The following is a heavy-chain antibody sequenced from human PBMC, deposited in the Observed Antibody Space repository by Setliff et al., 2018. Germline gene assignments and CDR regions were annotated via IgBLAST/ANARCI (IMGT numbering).Heavy chain of an antibody. CDR1: GGSFSGYY. J-gene: IGHJ6*02. CDR2: INHSGST. D-gene: IGHD3-16*02. V-gene: IGHV4-34*01. Sequence: SETLSLTCAVYGGSFSGYYWNGIRQPPGKGLEWIGEINHSGSTNYNPSLKSRVTISVDTSKNQFSLKLSSVTAADTAVYYCARGGLNEGWGSYRFEGYYYYGMDVWGQGTTVTVSS. CDR3: ARGGLNEGWGSYRFEGYYYYGMDV.